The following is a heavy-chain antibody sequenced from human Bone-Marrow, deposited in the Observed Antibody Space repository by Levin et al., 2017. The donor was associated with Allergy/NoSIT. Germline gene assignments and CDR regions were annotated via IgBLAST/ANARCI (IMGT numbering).Heavy chain of an antibody. Sequence: GESLKISCKGSGYSFSSFWIGWVRQMPGKGLEWMGIIYPGDSDTRYSPSFQGQVTISADKSIRTAYLQWISLKASDTAMYYCTAYDVLTGFRDVFDIWGQGTMVTVSS. J-gene: IGHJ3*02. D-gene: IGHD3-9*01. CDR1: GYSFSSFW. CDR3: TAYDVLTGFRDVFDI. V-gene: IGHV5-51*01. CDR2: IYPGDSDT.